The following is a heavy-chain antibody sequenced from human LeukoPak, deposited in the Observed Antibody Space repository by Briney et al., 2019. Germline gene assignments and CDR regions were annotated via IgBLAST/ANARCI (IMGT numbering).Heavy chain of an antibody. CDR2: INPSGSST. D-gene: IGHD6-13*01. CDR1: GYSFTSHY. CDR3: ARDSLAAAGTSDY. V-gene: IGHV1-46*01. J-gene: IGHJ4*02. Sequence: ASVKVSCKASGYSFTSHYMHWVRQAPGQGLEWLGLINPSGSSTLYAQKFQGRVTMTRDMSTTTDYMELSSLRSEDTAVYYCARDSLAAAGTSDYWGQGTLVTVSS.